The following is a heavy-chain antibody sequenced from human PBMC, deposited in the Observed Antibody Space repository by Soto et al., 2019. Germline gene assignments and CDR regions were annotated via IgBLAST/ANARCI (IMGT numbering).Heavy chain of an antibody. D-gene: IGHD6-19*01. CDR2: ISPRGGST. CDR1: GYTFTSYY. V-gene: IGHV1-46*01. CDR3: ARGVVAGTYDYGMDV. Sequence: QVHLVQSGAEVKKPGASVNISCQASGYTFTSYYIHWVRQAPGQGPEWMGLISPRGGSTNYAQKLLGRVTMTRDTSTSTVFIELSRLRSEDTAVYYCARGVVAGTYDYGMDVWCQGTTITVPS. J-gene: IGHJ6*02.